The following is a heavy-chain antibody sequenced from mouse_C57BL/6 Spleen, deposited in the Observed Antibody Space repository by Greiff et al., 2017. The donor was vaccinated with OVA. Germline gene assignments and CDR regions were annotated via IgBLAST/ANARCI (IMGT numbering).Heavy chain of an antibody. CDR2: IEPEDGET. Sequence: EVQLQQSGAELVKPGASVKLSCTASGFNITDYYMHWVKQRTEQGLEWIGRIEPEDGETKYAPNFQGKATITADTSSNTAYLQLSSLTSEDTAVYYCARREGKYFDYWGQGTTLTVSS. J-gene: IGHJ2*01. CDR1: GFNITDYY. V-gene: IGHV14-2*01. CDR3: ARREGKYFDY.